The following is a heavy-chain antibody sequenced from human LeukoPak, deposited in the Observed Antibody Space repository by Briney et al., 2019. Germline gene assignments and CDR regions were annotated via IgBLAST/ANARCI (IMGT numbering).Heavy chain of an antibody. J-gene: IGHJ2*01. Sequence: SQTLSLTCALSGDIFSSNSAAWSWIRQSPSRGLEWLGRTYYRSKWNSNYAISVKSRITINPDTSKNQFSLQLDSVTPEDTGVYYCARARGYFDLWGRGTLVTVSS. CDR2: TYYRSKWNS. V-gene: IGHV6-1*01. CDR3: ARARGYFDL. D-gene: IGHD3-10*01. CDR1: GDIFSSNSAA.